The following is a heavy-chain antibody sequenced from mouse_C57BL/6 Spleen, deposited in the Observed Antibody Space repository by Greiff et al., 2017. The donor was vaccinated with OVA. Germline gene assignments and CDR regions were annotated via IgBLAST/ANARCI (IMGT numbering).Heavy chain of an antibody. Sequence: EVQLQQSGPELVKPGASVKISCKASGYTFTDYYMNWVKQSHGKSLEWIGDINPNNGGTSYNQKFKGKATLTVDKSSSTAYMELRSLTSEDSAVYYCARQLRHGGNYCDYWGQGTTRTVSS. D-gene: IGHD3-2*02. CDR1: GYTFTDYY. CDR3: ARQLRHGGNYCDY. J-gene: IGHJ2*01. CDR2: INPNNGGT. V-gene: IGHV1-26*01.